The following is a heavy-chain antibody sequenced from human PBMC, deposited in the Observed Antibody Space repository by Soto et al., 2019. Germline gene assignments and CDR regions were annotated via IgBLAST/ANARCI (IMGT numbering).Heavy chain of an antibody. D-gene: IGHD2-2*02. CDR2: FDPEDGET. CDR1: GYSLTELS. V-gene: IGHV1-24*01. J-gene: IGHJ4*02. CDR3: TTTYISPYDY. Sequence: QVQLVQSGAGVRKPGASVKVSCKVSGYSLTELSMHWVRQAPGKGLEWMGGFDPEDGETIYAQKFQGRVTMTEDSSTDTAYMELSSLRSEDTAVYYCTTTYISPYDYWGQGTLVTVSS.